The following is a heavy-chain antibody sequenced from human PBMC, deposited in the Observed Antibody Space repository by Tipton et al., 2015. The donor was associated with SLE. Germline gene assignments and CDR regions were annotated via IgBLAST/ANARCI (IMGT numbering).Heavy chain of an antibody. J-gene: IGHJ6*02. Sequence: QLVQSGAEVKKPGASVKVACKASGYTFTSFGISWVRQAPGQGLEWMGWISTYTANTHYTEKLQGRVTMTTDTSTSTAYMELRSLRSDDTAVYYCARESSSNYYYYGMDVWGQGTTVTVSS. CDR3: ARESSSNYYYYGMDV. CDR1: GYTFTSFG. CDR2: ISTYTANT. D-gene: IGHD6-19*01. V-gene: IGHV1-18*01.